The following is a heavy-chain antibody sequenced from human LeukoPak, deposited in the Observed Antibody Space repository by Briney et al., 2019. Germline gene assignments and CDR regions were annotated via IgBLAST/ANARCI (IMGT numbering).Heavy chain of an antibody. V-gene: IGHV3-48*03. CDR2: ISSSGRTI. J-gene: IGHJ4*02. D-gene: IGHD6-19*01. Sequence: PGGSLRLSCEASGFTLRSYEMNWVRQAPGKGLEWVSYISSSGRTIYSADSVKGRFTISRDNAKNSLYLQMNSLRAEDTAVYYCAREQWLLREYFDYWGQGTLVTVSS. CDR1: GFTLRSYE. CDR3: AREQWLLREYFDY.